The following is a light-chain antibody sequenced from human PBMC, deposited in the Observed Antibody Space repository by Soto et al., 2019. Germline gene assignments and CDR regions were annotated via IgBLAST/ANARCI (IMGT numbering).Light chain of an antibody. V-gene: IGKV1-17*03. CDR1: QVISTY. CDR3: LQHDGYPLT. CDR2: GAS. Sequence: DIQMTQSPSVISAAVGDRVTITCRASQVISTYLAWFQQKPGKVPQRLIYGASSLQSGVPSRFSGSGSGTEFTLTISSLQPEDFAMYYCLQHDGYPLTFGGGTKVEIK. J-gene: IGKJ4*01.